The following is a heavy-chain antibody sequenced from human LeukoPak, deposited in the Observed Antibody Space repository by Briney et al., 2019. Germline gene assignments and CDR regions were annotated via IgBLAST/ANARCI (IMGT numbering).Heavy chain of an antibody. V-gene: IGHV4-39*01. J-gene: IGHJ4*02. D-gene: IGHD6-19*01. CDR1: GGSISSGGYY. CDR3: ARQVVAVAGTGYFDY. CDR2: IYYSGST. Sequence: SETLSLTCTVSGGSISSGGYYWGWIRQPPGKGLEWIGSIYYSGSTYYNASLKSRGTISVDTSKNQFSLKLNSVTAADTAVYFCARQVVAVAGTGYFDYWGQGTLVTVPS.